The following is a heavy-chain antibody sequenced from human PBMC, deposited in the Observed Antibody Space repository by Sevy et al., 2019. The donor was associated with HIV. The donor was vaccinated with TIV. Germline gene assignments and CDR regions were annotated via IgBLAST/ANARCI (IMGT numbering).Heavy chain of an antibody. J-gene: IGHJ4*02. CDR2: VYHSGST. V-gene: IGHV4-30-2*01. CDR1: GDSISSGDYS. CDR3: AREWLLMRGNYYFDF. D-gene: IGHD3-10*01. Sequence: SETLSLTCAVSGDSISSGDYSWSWIRQPPGKGLGWIGYVYHSGSTYYSPSLRSRATISIDTSKNQFSLRLSSVTAADTAVYYCAREWLLMRGNYYFDFWGQGTLVTVSS.